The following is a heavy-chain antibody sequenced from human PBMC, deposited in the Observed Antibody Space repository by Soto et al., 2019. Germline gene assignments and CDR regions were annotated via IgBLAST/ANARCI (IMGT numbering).Heavy chain of an antibody. Sequence: EVQLLESGGGLVQPGESLRLSCSASKFNFSAYAMGWVRQAPGKGLEWVSGISGSGKTTYYADSVKGHFSISRVNSKSTLFLEMHSLGVADTAIYYCAKSIAVALSAAFDVWGQGTMVTVSS. D-gene: IGHD6-19*01. CDR3: AKSIAVALSAAFDV. J-gene: IGHJ3*01. V-gene: IGHV3-23*01. CDR2: ISGSGKTT. CDR1: KFNFSAYA.